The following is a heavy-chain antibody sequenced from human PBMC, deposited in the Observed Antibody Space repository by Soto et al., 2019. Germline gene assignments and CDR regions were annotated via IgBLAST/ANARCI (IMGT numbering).Heavy chain of an antibody. Sequence: QVQLVESGGGALQPGESLRLSCVASGFDFTYYAMHWVRQAPGKGLESVAVMSSDGSKIHHTDSVKGRFTISRDNFKNTLYLQMNSLRKEDTAVYFCAKDEGVGGTLGLFDYWGQGTLVSVSS. CDR1: GFDFTYYA. J-gene: IGHJ4*02. CDR2: MSSDGSKI. V-gene: IGHV3-30*18. CDR3: AKDEGVGGTLGLFDY. D-gene: IGHD1-26*01.